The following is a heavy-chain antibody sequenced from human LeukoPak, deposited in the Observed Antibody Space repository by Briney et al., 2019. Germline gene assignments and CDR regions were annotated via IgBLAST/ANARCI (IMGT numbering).Heavy chain of an antibody. CDR3: ARVVQLWASFDY. V-gene: IGHV4-34*01. J-gene: IGHJ4*02. CDR1: GGSLSAYY. Sequence: SETLSLTCAVYGGSLSAYYWTWIRQPPGKGLEWIGEINHGGSTNYNPSLKSRVTISIDTSKNQFSLKLSSVTAADTAVYYCARVVQLWASFDYWGQGTLVTFSS. D-gene: IGHD5-18*01. CDR2: INHGGST.